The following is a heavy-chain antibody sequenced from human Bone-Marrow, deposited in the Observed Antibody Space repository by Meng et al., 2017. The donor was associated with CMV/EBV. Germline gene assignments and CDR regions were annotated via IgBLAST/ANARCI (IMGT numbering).Heavy chain of an antibody. Sequence: GESLKISCKASGYTFTGYYMHWVRQAPGQGLEWMGWINPNSGGTNYAQKFQGRVTMTRDTSISTAYMELSRLRSDDTAVYYCARFERRSRLDSGSSFDYWGQGTLVTVSS. D-gene: IGHD3-10*01. J-gene: IGHJ4*02. CDR1: GYTFTGYY. CDR3: ARFERRSRLDSGSSFDY. V-gene: IGHV1-2*02. CDR2: INPNSGGT.